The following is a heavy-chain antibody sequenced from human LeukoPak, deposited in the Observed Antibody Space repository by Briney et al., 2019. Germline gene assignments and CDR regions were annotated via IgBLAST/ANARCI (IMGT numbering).Heavy chain of an antibody. J-gene: IGHJ4*02. CDR3: AKPYYYDSSGYYSEDY. Sequence: GGSLRLSCVVSALTFTSYGMHWVRQAPGNGLEWVAVISYDGSNKYYADSVKGRFTISRDNSKNTLYLQMNSLRAEDTAVYYCAKPYYYDSSGYYSEDYWGQGTLVTVSS. D-gene: IGHD3-22*01. CDR1: ALTFTSYG. V-gene: IGHV3-30*18. CDR2: ISYDGSNK.